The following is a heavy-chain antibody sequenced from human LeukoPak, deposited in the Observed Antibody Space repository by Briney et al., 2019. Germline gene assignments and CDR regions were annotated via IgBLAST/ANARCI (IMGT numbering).Heavy chain of an antibody. D-gene: IGHD3-10*01. CDR1: GFTVSSNY. V-gene: IGHV3-53*04. CDR2: IYSGGST. Sequence: GGSLRLSCAASGFTVSSNYMSWVRQAPGKGLEWVSVIYSGGSTYYADSVKGRFTISRHNSKNTLYLQMNSLRAEDTAVYYCVGVETITMVRGASGDVWGKGTTVTVSS. CDR3: VGVETITMVRGASGDV. J-gene: IGHJ6*04.